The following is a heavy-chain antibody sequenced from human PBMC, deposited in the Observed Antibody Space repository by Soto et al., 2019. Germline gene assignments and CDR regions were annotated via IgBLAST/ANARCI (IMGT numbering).Heavy chain of an antibody. Sequence: EVQLVESGRNLVQPGGSLRLSCEASGFTFSGFDMHWVRQPTGKGLEWVSTIGTAGDTYYAVSVKGRFTISRDNAKNSLSLQMNSLRAGDTAVYFCARGQEVGAHFFDSWGQGTQVTVSS. CDR3: ARGQEVGAHFFDS. CDR2: IGTAGDT. D-gene: IGHD2-15*01. V-gene: IGHV3-13*01. CDR1: GFTFSGFD. J-gene: IGHJ4*02.